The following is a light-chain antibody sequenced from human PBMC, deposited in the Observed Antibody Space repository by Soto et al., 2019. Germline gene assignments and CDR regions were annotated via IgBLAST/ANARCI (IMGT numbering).Light chain of an antibody. J-gene: IGKJ1*01. V-gene: IGKV1-5*03. CDR2: KAS. CDR1: QTISSW. CDR3: QQYENYWT. Sequence: DIQMTQSPSTLSGSVGDRVTITCRASQTISSWLAWYQQKPGKAPKLLIYKASTLKSGVPSRFSGSGSGTEFTLTISSLQPDDSATYYCQQYENYWTFGQGTKVDIK.